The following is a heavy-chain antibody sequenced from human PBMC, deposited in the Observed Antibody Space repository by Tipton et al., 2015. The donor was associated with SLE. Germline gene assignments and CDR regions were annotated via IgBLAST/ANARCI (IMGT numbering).Heavy chain of an antibody. D-gene: IGHD4-23*01. Sequence: SLRLSCAASGFTFSNYAMSWVRQAPGKGLEWVSSIIFSGTDTYFADSVKGRFTISRNNSKNTLYLQMNSLRPEDTAVYYCAPGGNSGYWGQGTLVSVSS. CDR3: APGGNSGY. CDR1: GFTFSNYA. J-gene: IGHJ4*02. CDR2: IIFSGTDT. V-gene: IGHV3-23*01.